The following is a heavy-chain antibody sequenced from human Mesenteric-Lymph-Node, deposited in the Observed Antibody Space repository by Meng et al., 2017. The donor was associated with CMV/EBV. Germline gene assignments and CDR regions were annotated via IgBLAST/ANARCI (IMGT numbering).Heavy chain of an antibody. CDR1: GVIFSSFG. J-gene: IGHJ4*03. V-gene: IGHV3-30*02. Sequence: GGSLRLSCVVSGVIFSSFGMHWVRQGPGKGLEWVAFIRYDGNNEYYADSVKGRFTISRDNSKNTLYLQMNSLRTEDTAVYYCAKDPYSNAGYFDYWGQGTLVTVSS. D-gene: IGHD6-13*01. CDR2: IRYDGNNE. CDR3: AKDPYSNAGYFDY.